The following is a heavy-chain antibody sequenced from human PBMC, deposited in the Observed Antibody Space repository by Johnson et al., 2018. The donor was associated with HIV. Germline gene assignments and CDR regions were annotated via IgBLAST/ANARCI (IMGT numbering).Heavy chain of an antibody. CDR1: GFTFSNYW. Sequence: VQLVESGGGLVKPGGSLRLSCAASGFTFSNYWMTWVRQAPGKGLEWVANIKEDGNEKYFVDSVKGRFTISRDHAENSLYLHMNSLRAEDTAVYYCARTSSGSMNAFDIWGQGTMVTVSS. CDR2: IKEDGNEK. D-gene: IGHD3-10*01. V-gene: IGHV3-7*01. J-gene: IGHJ3*02. CDR3: ARTSSGSMNAFDI.